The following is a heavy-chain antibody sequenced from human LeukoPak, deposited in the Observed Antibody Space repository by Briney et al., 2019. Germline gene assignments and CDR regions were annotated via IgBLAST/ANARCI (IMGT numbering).Heavy chain of an antibody. D-gene: IGHD3-9*01. CDR2: IYTSGST. Sequence: SETLSLTCIVSGGSISSYYWSWIRQPAGKGLEWIGRIYTSGSTNYNPSLKSRVTISVDTSKNQFSLKLSSVTAADTAVYYCARDMGSLYYDILTAGDAFDIWGQGTMVTVSS. J-gene: IGHJ3*02. V-gene: IGHV4-4*07. CDR3: ARDMGSLYYDILTAGDAFDI. CDR1: GGSISSYY.